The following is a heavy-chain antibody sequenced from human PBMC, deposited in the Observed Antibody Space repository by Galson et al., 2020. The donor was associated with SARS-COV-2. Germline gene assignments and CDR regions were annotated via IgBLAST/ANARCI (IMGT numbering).Heavy chain of an antibody. V-gene: IGHV3-7*01. J-gene: IGHJ4*02. CDR2: IKQDGSEK. CDR1: GFTFSSYS. Sequence: GESLKISCAASGFTFSSYSMSWVRQAPGKGLEWVANIKQDGSEKYYVDSVKGRFTISRDNAKNSLYLQMNSLRAEDTAVYYCATGPYDFWSGYSSEYYFAYWGQGTLVTVSS. D-gene: IGHD3-3*01. CDR3: ATGPYDFWSGYSSEYYFAY.